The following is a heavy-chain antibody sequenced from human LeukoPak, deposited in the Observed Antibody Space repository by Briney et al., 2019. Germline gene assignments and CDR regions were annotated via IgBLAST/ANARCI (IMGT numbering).Heavy chain of an antibody. CDR2: ISGSGGST. V-gene: IGHV3-23*01. CDR3: AREQYSGSYFWENWFDP. Sequence: GGSLRLSCAASGFTFSSYAMSWVRQAPGKGLEWVSAISGSGGSTYYADSVKGRFTISRDNSKNTLYLQMNSLRAEDTAVYYCAREQYSGSYFWENWFDPWGQGTLVTVSS. D-gene: IGHD1-26*01. J-gene: IGHJ5*02. CDR1: GFTFSSYA.